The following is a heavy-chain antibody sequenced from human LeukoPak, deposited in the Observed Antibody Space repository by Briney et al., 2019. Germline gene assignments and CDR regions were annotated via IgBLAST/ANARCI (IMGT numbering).Heavy chain of an antibody. D-gene: IGHD5-24*01. CDR2: ISSNGDSA. J-gene: IGHJ4*02. CDR1: GFTFSSYA. Sequence: GGSLRLSCSVSGFTFSSYAMHWVRQAPGKGLQYVSSISSNGDSAYYAASVKGRFTISRDNSKSTLYLQMSSLRAEDTAVYYCVKDRWIDYWGQGALVTVSS. V-gene: IGHV3-64D*06. CDR3: VKDRWIDY.